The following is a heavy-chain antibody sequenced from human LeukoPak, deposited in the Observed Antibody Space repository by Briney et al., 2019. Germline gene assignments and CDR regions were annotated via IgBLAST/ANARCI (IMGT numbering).Heavy chain of an antibody. CDR3: VKDGSGSYYTYYFDY. CDR2: ISSNGGST. J-gene: IGHJ4*02. Sequence: GGSLRLSCSASGFTFSRYAMHWVRQAPGKGLEYVSAISSNGGSTYYADSVKGRFTISRDNSKNTLYLQMSSLRAEDTAVYYCVKDGSGSYYTYYFDYSGQASLVTVPS. CDR1: GFTFSRYA. V-gene: IGHV3-64D*06. D-gene: IGHD3-10*01.